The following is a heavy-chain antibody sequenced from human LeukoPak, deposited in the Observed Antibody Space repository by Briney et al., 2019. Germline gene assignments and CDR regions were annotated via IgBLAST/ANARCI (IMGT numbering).Heavy chain of an antibody. J-gene: IGHJ4*02. CDR3: ASLRYDSSGYYLVPPYYFDY. Sequence: GESLKISCQGSGYSFTSYWIGWVRQMPGKGLEWMGIIYPGYSDTRYSPSFQGQVTISADKSISTAYLQWSSLKASDTAMYYCASLRYDSSGYYLVPPYYFDYWGQGTLVTVSS. D-gene: IGHD3-22*01. V-gene: IGHV5-51*01. CDR2: IYPGYSDT. CDR1: GYSFTSYW.